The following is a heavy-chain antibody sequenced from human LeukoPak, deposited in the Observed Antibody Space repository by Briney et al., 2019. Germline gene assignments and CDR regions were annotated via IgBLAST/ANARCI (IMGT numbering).Heavy chain of an antibody. CDR3: ARDPGRSGGSCYSDY. V-gene: IGHV3-21*01. CDR1: GFTFGSFS. Sequence: EGSLRLSCAASGFTFGSFSMTWVRQAPGKGLEWVSSISSSGTYIYYADSVKGRFTISRDNAKNSLYLQMNSLRAEDTAVYYCARDPGRSGGSCYSDYWGQGTLVTVSS. D-gene: IGHD2-15*01. J-gene: IGHJ4*02. CDR2: ISSSGTYI.